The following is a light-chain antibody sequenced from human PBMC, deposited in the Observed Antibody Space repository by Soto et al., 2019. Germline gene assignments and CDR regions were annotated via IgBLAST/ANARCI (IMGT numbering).Light chain of an antibody. J-gene: IGKJ1*01. CDR2: AAS. Sequence: ATQLTQSPSSLSASVGDRITITCRASRDIGSDLSWYQQKPGKAPKLLIYAASTLQSGVPSRFSGSGSGTDFTLTISSLQSEDFAVYYCQQYNNWPPPFGQGTKVDIK. CDR3: QQYNNWPPP. CDR1: RDIGSD. V-gene: IGKV1D-13*01.